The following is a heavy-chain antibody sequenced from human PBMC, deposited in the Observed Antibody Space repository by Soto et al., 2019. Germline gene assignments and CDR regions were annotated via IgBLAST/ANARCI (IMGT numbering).Heavy chain of an antibody. CDR3: ATRIPDSLNNSSGWSRNYYYYYMGV. D-gene: IGHD6-19*01. J-gene: IGHJ6*03. V-gene: IGHV1-24*01. Sequence: QVQLVQSGAEVKKPGASVKVSCKVSGYTLTELSMHWVRQAPGKGLEWMGGFDPEDGETIYAQKFQGRVTMTEDTSTDTAYMELSSLRSEDTAVYYCATRIPDSLNNSSGWSRNYYYYYMGVWGKGTTVTVSS. CDR2: FDPEDGET. CDR1: GYTLTELS.